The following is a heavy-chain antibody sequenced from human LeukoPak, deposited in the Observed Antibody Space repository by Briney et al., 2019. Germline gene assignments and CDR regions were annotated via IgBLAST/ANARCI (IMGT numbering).Heavy chain of an antibody. CDR2: ISDRGGTT. CDR1: GFTFSSYA. CDR3: AKDLIEEYSGYGQFDY. V-gene: IGHV3-23*01. Sequence: QPGGSLRLSCAASGFTFSSYAMSWVRQAPGKGLEWVSSISDRGGTTYYADSVKGRFTISRDNSKNTVYLQMNSLRAEDTALYYCAKDLIEEYSGYGQFDYWGQGTLVTVSS. J-gene: IGHJ4*02. D-gene: IGHD5-12*01.